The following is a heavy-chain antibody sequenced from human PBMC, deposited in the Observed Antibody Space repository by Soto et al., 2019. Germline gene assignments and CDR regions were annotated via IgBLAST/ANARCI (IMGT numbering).Heavy chain of an antibody. CDR2: IYWDDDK. D-gene: IGHD6-25*01. V-gene: IGHV2-5*02. CDR1: GFSLSTSGVG. CDR3: APRHRLGRPALIDY. J-gene: IGHJ4*02. Sequence: QITLRESGPTLVKPTQTLTLTCTFSGFSLSTSGVGVAWIRQPPGKALEWLALIYWDDDKRYSPSLKSRLTITKDPSKNQVALTMTNMDPVDTATYYCAPRHRLGRPALIDYWGQGTLVTVSS.